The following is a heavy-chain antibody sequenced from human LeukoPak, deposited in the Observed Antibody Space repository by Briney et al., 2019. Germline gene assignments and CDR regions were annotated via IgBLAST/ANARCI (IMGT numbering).Heavy chain of an antibody. D-gene: IGHD4-17*01. J-gene: IGHJ4*02. CDR2: ISSNGGST. CDR3: VKGPGPTVNYYFDF. CDR1: GFTFSNYA. Sequence: QPGGSLRLSCSASGFTFSNYAMEWVRQAPGKGLEYVSAISSNGGSTYYTESSRGRFTISRDDSKNTVYLRMSSLRPEDTAVYYCVKGPGPTVNYYFDFWGQGTLVTVSS. V-gene: IGHV3-64D*06.